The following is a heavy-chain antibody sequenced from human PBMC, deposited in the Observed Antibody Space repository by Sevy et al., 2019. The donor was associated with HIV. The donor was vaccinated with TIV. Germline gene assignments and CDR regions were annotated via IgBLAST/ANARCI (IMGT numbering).Heavy chain of an antibody. CDR1: GFSFSTYS. CDR3: AREDWFDP. CDR2: ISSSGTTI. Sequence: GGSLRLSCAASGFSFSTYSMNRVRQAPGKGLEWVSYISSSGTTIYYADSVKGRFTISRDNAKNSLYLQMNSLRAEDTAVYYCAREDWFDPWGQGTLVTVSS. V-gene: IGHV3-48*01. J-gene: IGHJ5*02.